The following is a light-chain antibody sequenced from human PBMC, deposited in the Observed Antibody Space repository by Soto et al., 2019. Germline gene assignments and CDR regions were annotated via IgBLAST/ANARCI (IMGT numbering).Light chain of an antibody. CDR1: QGIRND. Sequence: ATQMTQSPSSLSASVGDRVTITCRASQGIRNDLGWYQQKPGKAPKLLIYAAFSLQSGVPSRFSCSGSGTDFFLSISSLEAADFATYYCLQDYSYPLTVGGGTMVERK. V-gene: IGKV1-6*01. CDR2: AAF. CDR3: LQDYSYPLT. J-gene: IGKJ4*01.